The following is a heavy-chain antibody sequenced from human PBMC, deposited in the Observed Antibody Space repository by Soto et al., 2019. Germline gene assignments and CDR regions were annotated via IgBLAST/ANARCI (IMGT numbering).Heavy chain of an antibody. CDR1: VYGMSIHG. CDR2: ISGYNGNT. V-gene: IGHV1-18*01. J-gene: IGHJ4*02. D-gene: IGHD3-22*01. CDR3: AKDCYDTSGYYGFGY. Sequence: APLKVAWKAAVYGMSIHGISWVRQANGQGLEWMGWISGYNGNTKCAQKFQGRVTMTTDTTTSTAYMELRSLRSDDTAVYYCAKDCYDTSGYYGFGYSGQGTLVTLSS.